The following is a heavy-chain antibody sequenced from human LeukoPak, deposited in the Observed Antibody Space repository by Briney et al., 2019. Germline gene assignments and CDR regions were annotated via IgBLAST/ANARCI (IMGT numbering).Heavy chain of an antibody. V-gene: IGHV3-23*01. D-gene: IGHD1-26*01. CDR3: VSQSYSGSDNYYFHY. CDR1: GFMFSTYA. J-gene: IGHJ4*02. CDR2: ISGSGERT. Sequence: GGSLRLSCVTSGFMFSTYAMSWVRQAPGKGLEWVSIISGSGERTYYADSVKGRFTVSRDSSKKTLYLQMKSLRAEDTAVYYCVSQSYSGSDNYYFHYWGQGTLVAVSS.